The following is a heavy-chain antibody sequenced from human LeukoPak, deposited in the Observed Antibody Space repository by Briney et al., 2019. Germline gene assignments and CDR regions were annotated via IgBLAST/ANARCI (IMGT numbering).Heavy chain of an antibody. D-gene: IGHD1-26*01. CDR3: ARVSYNAGSFISGGWFDP. CDR1: GGSTSGHY. Sequence: SETLSLTCDVSGGSTSGHYWAWIRLPAGKGLEWIGRVHASGSPDYSPSLKSRVTMPVDTSKNQVSLRLSSMTAADTAVYFCARVSYNAGSFISGGWFDPWGQGIRVTVSS. CDR2: VHASGSP. V-gene: IGHV4-4*07. J-gene: IGHJ5*02.